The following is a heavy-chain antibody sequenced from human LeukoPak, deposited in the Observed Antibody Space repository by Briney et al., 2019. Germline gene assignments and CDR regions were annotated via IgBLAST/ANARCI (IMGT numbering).Heavy chain of an antibody. CDR2: IYSGGST. J-gene: IGHJ4*02. D-gene: IGHD5-24*01. Sequence: GGSLRLSCAASGFTVSSNYMSWVRQAPGKGLEWVSVIYSGGSTYYADSVKGRFTISRDNSKNTLYLQMNSLRAEDTAVYYCLVEMATIVDYWGQGTLVTVSS. CDR1: GFTVSSNY. CDR3: LVEMATIVDY. V-gene: IGHV3-66*01.